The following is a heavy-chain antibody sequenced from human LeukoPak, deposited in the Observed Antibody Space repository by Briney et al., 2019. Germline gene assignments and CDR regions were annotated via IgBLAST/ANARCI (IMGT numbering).Heavy chain of an antibody. CDR2: IYYSGST. CDR1: GGSISSYY. CDR3: ARDHGNGDAFDI. V-gene: IGHV4-59*01. J-gene: IGHJ3*02. Sequence: EPSETLSLTFSVSGGSISSYYWSWIRQPPGKGLEWIGYIYYSGSTNYNPSLKSRVTISVDTSKNQFSLKLSSVTAADTAAYYCARDHGNGDAFDIWGQGTMVTVSS. D-gene: IGHD1-14*01.